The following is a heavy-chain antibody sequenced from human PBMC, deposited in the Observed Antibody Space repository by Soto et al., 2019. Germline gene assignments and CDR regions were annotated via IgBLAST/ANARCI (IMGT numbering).Heavy chain of an antibody. CDR2: IIPILGIA. Sequence: ASVKVSCKASGGTFSSYAISWVRQAPGQGLEWMGRIIPILGIANYAQKFQGRVTITADKSTSTAYMELSSLRSEDTAVYYCARGPGYYYDSSGYYSFDYWGQGTLVTVSS. V-gene: IGHV1-69*04. D-gene: IGHD3-22*01. J-gene: IGHJ4*02. CDR1: GGTFSSYA. CDR3: ARGPGYYYDSSGYYSFDY.